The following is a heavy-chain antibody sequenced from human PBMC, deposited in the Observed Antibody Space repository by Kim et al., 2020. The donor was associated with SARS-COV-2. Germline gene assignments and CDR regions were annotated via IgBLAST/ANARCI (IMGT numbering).Heavy chain of an antibody. CDR3: ARKSRDY. CDR1: GFTFSSYA. J-gene: IGHJ4*02. Sequence: GGSLRLSCAASGFTFSSYAMHWVRQAPGKGLEWVAVISYDGSNKYYADSVKGRFTISRDNSKNTLYLQMNSLRAEDTAVYYCARKSRDYWGQGTLVTVSS. V-gene: IGHV3-30-3*01. CDR2: ISYDGSNK.